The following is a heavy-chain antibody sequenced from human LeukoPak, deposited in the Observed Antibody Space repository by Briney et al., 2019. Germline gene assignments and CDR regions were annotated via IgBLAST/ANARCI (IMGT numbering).Heavy chain of an antibody. CDR1: GYTLTELS. V-gene: IGHV1-24*01. D-gene: IGHD3-22*01. CDR3: APGTYYYGSSGHLD. J-gene: IGHJ4*02. Sequence: ASVKVSCKVSGYTLTELSMHWVRQAPGKGLEWMGGFDPEDGETIYAQKFQGRVTMTGDASTDTAYMELSSLRSEDTAVYYCAPGTYYYGSSGHLDWGQGTLVTVSS. CDR2: FDPEDGET.